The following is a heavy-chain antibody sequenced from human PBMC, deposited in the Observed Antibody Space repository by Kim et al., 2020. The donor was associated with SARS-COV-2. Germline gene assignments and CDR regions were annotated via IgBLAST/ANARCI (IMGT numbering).Heavy chain of an antibody. D-gene: IGHD3-16*02. V-gene: IGHV3-7*01. J-gene: IGHJ5*02. CDR2: IKQDGSEK. CDR1: GFTFSSYW. CDR3: ASLRLGELSFWFDP. Sequence: GGSLRLSCAASGFTFSSYWMSWVRQAPGKGLEWVANIKQDGSEKYYVDSVKGRFTISRDNAKNSLYLQMNSLRAEDTAVYYCASLRLGELSFWFDPWGQGTLVTVSS.